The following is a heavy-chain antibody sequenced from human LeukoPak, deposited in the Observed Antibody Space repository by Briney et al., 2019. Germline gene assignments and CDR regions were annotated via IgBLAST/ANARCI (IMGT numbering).Heavy chain of an antibody. CDR3: ARGGYSYDPDGTHTNDY. V-gene: IGHV1-8*01. J-gene: IGHJ4*02. CDR1: GYTFTSCD. CDR2: MNPNSGNT. D-gene: IGHD5-18*01. Sequence: ASVTVSCKASGYTFTSCDINWVREATGQGLEWMGWMNPNSGNTGYAQKFQGRVTMTRNTSISTAYMELSSLRSEDTAVYYCARGGYSYDPDGTHTNDYWGQGTLVTVSS.